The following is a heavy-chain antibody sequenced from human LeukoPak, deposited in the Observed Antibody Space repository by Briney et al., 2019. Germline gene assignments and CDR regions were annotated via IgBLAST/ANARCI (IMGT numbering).Heavy chain of an antibody. Sequence: SVKVSCKASGYTFTSHYIQWVRQAPGQGLEWTGRIIPILGIANYAQKFQGRVTITADKSTSTAYMELSSLRSEDTAVYYCATQRAYGDYGFDYWGQGTLVTVSS. CDR2: IIPILGIA. D-gene: IGHD4-17*01. CDR1: GYTFTSHY. J-gene: IGHJ4*02. V-gene: IGHV1-69*02. CDR3: ATQRAYGDYGFDY.